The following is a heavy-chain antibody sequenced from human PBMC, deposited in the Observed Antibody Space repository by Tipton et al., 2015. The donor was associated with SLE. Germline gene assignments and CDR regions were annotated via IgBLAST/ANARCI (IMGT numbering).Heavy chain of an antibody. CDR3: AREGYSSGWDGDFDN. CDR1: GGSISSYY. J-gene: IGHJ4*02. Sequence: TLSLTCTVSGGSISSYYWSWIRQPPGKGLEWIGYIYHSGSTNYNPSLKSRVTISVDTSKNEFSLRLISVTAADTAMYYCAREGYSSGWDGDFDNWGQGTLVTVSS. D-gene: IGHD6-19*01. V-gene: IGHV4-59*12. CDR2: IYHSGST.